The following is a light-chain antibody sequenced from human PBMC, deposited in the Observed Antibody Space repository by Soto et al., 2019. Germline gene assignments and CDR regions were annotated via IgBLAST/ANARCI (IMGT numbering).Light chain of an antibody. J-gene: IGKJ1*01. Sequence: IVLTQSPGSLSFSPLERTTLSLRASQSVSSYLAWYQQKPGQAPRLLIYDASSRATGITDRFSGSGSGTDFTLTISRLEPEDFAMYYCQQYGSSPRTLGQGTKVDI. CDR2: DAS. V-gene: IGKV3-20*01. CDR3: QQYGSSPRT. CDR1: QSVSSY.